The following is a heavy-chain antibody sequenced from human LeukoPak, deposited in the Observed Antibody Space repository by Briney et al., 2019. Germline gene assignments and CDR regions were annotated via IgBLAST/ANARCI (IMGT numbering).Heavy chain of an antibody. CDR2: INSDGSST. D-gene: IGHD4-17*01. J-gene: IGHJ4*02. CDR3: ARDRAYGDYLDY. CDR1: GFTFSSYW. V-gene: IGHV3-74*01. Sequence: GGSLRLSCAASGFTFSSYWMHWVRQAPGKGLVWVSRINSDGSSTSYADSVKGRFTISGDNAKNTLYLQMNSLRAEDTAVYYRARDRAYGDYLDYWGQGTLVTVSS.